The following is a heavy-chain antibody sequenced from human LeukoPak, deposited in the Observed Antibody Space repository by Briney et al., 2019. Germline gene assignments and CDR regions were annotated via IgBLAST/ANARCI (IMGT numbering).Heavy chain of an antibody. CDR3: AKYNIVATFTAYYFDH. J-gene: IGHJ4*02. V-gene: IGHV3-23*01. CDR1: GFTFSTYA. CDR2: VSHYGDST. Sequence: PGRSLRLSCAASGFTFSTYAMSWVRQAPGQGLEWVSTVSHYGDSTYYADSVKGRFTIARDNSKNTLYLQMSSLRAEDTAIYYCAKYNIVATFTAYYFDHWGQGTLVTVSS. D-gene: IGHD5-12*01.